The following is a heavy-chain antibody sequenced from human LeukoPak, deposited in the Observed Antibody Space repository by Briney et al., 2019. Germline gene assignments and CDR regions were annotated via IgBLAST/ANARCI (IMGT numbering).Heavy chain of an antibody. CDR1: GFTFSSYG. J-gene: IGHJ6*02. CDR2: IWYDGSNK. CDR3: ARGVGATLYSYYGMAV. Sequence: GRSLRLSCAASGFTFSSYGMHWVRQAPGKGLEWVAVIWYDGSNKYYADSVKGRSTISRDNSKNTLYLQMNSLRAEDTAVYHCARGVGATLYSYYGMAVWGQGTLVTVSS. D-gene: IGHD1-26*01. V-gene: IGHV3-33*01.